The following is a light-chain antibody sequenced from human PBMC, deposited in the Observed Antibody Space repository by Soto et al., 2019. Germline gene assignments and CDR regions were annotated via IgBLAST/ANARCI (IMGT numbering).Light chain of an antibody. CDR3: QQGSSTPWT. Sequence: DSQMTQSPSTLSGSVGDRVTITCRASQGISSYLAWYQQKPGKAPKLLIYAASSLQSGVPSRFSGSGSETDFTLTISSLQPEDFATYSCQQGSSTPWTFGQGSKVDI. V-gene: IGKV1-39*01. CDR1: QGISSY. CDR2: AAS. J-gene: IGKJ1*01.